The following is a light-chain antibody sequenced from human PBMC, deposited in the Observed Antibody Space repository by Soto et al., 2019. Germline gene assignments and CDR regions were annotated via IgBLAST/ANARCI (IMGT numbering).Light chain of an antibody. J-gene: IGKJ4*01. V-gene: IGKV1-12*01. CDR2: GAS. Sequence: DIQMTQSPSSVSASVGDRITITCRASQGIGTFLAWYQQKPGKAPKHLIYGASTLLSGVPSRFSGSGSGTDFTLTISSLQPEDFATYYCQQANHFPLTFGGGTRVDIK. CDR1: QGIGTF. CDR3: QQANHFPLT.